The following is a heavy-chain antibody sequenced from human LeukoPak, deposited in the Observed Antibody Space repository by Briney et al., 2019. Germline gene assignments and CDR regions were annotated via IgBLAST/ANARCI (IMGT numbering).Heavy chain of an antibody. D-gene: IGHD3-22*01. CDR3: AAVFKYYYDSSGIQYYFDY. V-gene: IGHV4-59*01. J-gene: IGHJ4*02. CDR1: GGSISSYY. CDR2: IYYSGST. Sequence: SETLSLTCTVSGGSISSYYWSWIRQPPGKGLEWIGYIYYSGSTNYNPSLKSRVTISVDTSKNQFSLKLSSVTAADTAVYYCAAVFKYYYDSSGIQYYFDYWGQGTLVTVSS.